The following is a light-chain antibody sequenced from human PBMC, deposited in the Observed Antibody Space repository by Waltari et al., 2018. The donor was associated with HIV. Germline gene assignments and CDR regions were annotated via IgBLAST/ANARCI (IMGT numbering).Light chain of an antibody. CDR3: QQYFSTPWT. Sequence: DIVMTQSPDSLAASLGDRATIHCKSTQTVLYTSNTKNYLAWYQQKPGQPPKLLIYWASTRESGVPDRFSGSGSGTDFTLTIRSLQAEDVAVYYCQQYFSTPWTFGQGTKVEIK. CDR2: WAS. J-gene: IGKJ1*01. CDR1: QTVLYTSNTKNY. V-gene: IGKV4-1*01.